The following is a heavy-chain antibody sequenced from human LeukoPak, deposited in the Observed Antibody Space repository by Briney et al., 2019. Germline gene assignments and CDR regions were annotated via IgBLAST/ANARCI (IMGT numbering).Heavy chain of an antibody. CDR3: ARGLVLATDDAFDI. J-gene: IGHJ3*02. CDR1: GASIRSYF. D-gene: IGHD5-12*01. V-gene: IGHV4-59*01. Sequence: TASETLSLTCSVSGASIRSYFWSWIRQSPGKGLEWIGYVYDNDISNFNPSLESRVTILVDRSKSQFSLKLRSVTAADTAVYYCARGLVLATDDAFDIWGPGTMVTVSS. CDR2: VYDNDIS.